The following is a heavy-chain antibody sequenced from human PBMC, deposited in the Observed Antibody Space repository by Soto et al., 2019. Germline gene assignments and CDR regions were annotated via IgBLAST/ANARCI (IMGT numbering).Heavy chain of an antibody. D-gene: IGHD3-10*01. CDR1: GFGFSSFA. V-gene: IGHV3-23*01. J-gene: IGHJ4*02. CDR3: AKDQWFGSGPVFDD. CDR2: ISATGELT. Sequence: LLESVGGFIQPGGSLSLSCAASGFGFSSFAMSWVRQTPGRGLEWVSTISATGELTYFADSVKGRFTISRDNSENTLHLQMNSLRAEDTAIYYCAKDQWFGSGPVFDDRGQGSLVTVSS.